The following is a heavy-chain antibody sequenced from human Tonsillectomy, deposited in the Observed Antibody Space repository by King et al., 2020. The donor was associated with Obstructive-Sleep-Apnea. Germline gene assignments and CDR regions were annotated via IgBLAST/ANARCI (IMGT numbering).Heavy chain of an antibody. D-gene: IGHD4-17*01. CDR2: ISYDGSNK. CDR1: GFTFSSYA. V-gene: IGHV3-30-3*01. Sequence: VQLVESGGGVVQPGRSLRLSWAASGFTFSSYALHWVRQAPGKGLEWVTFISYDGSNKFYADFVKGRFTISSDNSKNTLYLQMNSLRAEDTAVYYCARENYGDFYFDYWGQGTLVTVSS. CDR3: ARENYGDFYFDY. J-gene: IGHJ4*02.